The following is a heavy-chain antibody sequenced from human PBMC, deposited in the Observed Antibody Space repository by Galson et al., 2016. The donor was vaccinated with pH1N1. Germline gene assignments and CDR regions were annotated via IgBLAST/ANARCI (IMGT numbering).Heavy chain of an antibody. V-gene: IGHV1-69*13. J-gene: IGHJ2*01. CDR3: AREDYYDTDLSDWYFDL. CDR2: IIPIFNTA. Sequence: SVKVSCKASGGTFGSYGINWVRQAPGQGLEWMGGIIPIFNTAKYAQNFQGRVTITADESTTTAYVELSSLRSEDTAVYFCAREDYYDTDLSDWYFDLWGRGTLLTVSS. CDR1: GGTFGSYG. D-gene: IGHD3-22*01.